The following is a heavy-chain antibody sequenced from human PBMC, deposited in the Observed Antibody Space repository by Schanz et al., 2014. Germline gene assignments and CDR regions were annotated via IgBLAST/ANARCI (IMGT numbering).Heavy chain of an antibody. J-gene: IGHJ3*02. V-gene: IGHV3-23*04. D-gene: IGHD3-10*01. Sequence: VQLVESGGTLVRPGGSLRLSCAASGFTFSAYAMTWVRQIPGKGLEWVSAISGGGGTTYYTDSVKGRFTISRDNSKSTLYLQMNSLRAEDTAVYYCAKGRFGELSAFDIWGQGTMVTVSS. CDR2: ISGGGGTT. CDR1: GFTFSAYA. CDR3: AKGRFGELSAFDI.